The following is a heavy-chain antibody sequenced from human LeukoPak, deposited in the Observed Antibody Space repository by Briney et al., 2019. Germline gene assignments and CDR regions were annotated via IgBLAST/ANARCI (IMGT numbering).Heavy chain of an antibody. CDR2: ISSSSSYI. CDR3: ARQARPDTAMGEDWFDP. CDR1: GFTFSSYS. J-gene: IGHJ5*02. V-gene: IGHV3-21*01. Sequence: GGSLRLSCAASGFTFSSYSMNWVRQAPGKGLEWVSSISSSSSYIYYADSVKGRFTISRDNAKNSLYLQMNSLRAEDTAVYYWARQARPDTAMGEDWFDPWGQGTLVTVSS. D-gene: IGHD5-18*01.